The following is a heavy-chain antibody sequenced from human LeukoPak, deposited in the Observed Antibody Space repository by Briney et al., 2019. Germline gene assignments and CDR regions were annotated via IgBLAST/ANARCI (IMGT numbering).Heavy chain of an antibody. J-gene: IGHJ6*02. CDR3: ARGLAVAGTPSWYYGMDV. CDR1: GGTFSSYT. Sequence: GASVKVSCKASGGTFSSYTISWVRQAPGQGLEWMGRIIPILGIANYAQKFQGRVTITADKSTSTAYMELSSLRSEDTAVYYCARGLAVAGTPSWYYGMDVWGQGTTVTVSS. CDR2: IIPILGIA. D-gene: IGHD6-19*01. V-gene: IGHV1-69*02.